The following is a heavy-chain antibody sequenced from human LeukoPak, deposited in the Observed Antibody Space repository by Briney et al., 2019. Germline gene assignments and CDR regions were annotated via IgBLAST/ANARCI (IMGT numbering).Heavy chain of an antibody. V-gene: IGHV3-33*03. CDR2: IWYDGSNK. D-gene: IGHD1-1*01. CDR1: GFTFSSYG. Sequence: PGGSLRLSCAASGFTFSSYGMHWVRQAPGKGLEWVAVIWYDGSNKYYADSVKGRFTISRDNAKNTLYLQMNSLRPEDTAVYYCATAGAFYFENWGQGTLVTVSS. CDR3: ATAGAFYFEN. J-gene: IGHJ4*02.